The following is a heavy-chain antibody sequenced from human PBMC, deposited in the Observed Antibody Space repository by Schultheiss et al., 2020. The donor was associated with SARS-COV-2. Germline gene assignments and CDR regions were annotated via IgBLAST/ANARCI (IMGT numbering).Heavy chain of an antibody. V-gene: IGHV4-30-2*01. J-gene: IGHJ3*02. CDR1: GGSISSGGYS. Sequence: SQTLSLTCAVSGGSISSGGYSWSWIRQPPGKGLEWIGYIYHSGSTYYNPSLKSRVTISVDRSKNQFSLKLSSVTAADTAVYYCARVTPVPRAFDIWGQGTMVTVSS. CDR2: IYHSGST. CDR3: ARVTPVPRAFDI. D-gene: IGHD3-10*01.